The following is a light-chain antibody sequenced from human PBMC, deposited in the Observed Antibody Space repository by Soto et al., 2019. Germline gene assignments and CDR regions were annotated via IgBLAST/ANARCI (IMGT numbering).Light chain of an antibody. J-gene: IGKJ5*01. CDR1: QSLSSNY. V-gene: IGKV3-20*01. CDR3: QQYGSSPIT. Sequence: EIVLTQSPGSLSLSPGERATLSCRASQSLSSNYLAWYQQKPGPAPRLRIEGASSRATGIPDRGSGSGAWTDFTRTISRLEPEDLAVYYCQQYGSSPITVGQGTRLEI. CDR2: GAS.